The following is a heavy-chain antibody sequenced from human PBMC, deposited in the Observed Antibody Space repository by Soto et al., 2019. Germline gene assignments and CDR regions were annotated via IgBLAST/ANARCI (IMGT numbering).Heavy chain of an antibody. D-gene: IGHD6-19*01. Sequence: SQTLSLTCAVYGGSFSGYYWSWIRQPPGKGLEWIGEINHSGSTNYNPSLKSRVTISVDTSKNQFSLKLSSVTAADTAVYYCARGQWNIAVAGRGDWFDPWGQGTLVTVSS. CDR3: ARGQWNIAVAGRGDWFDP. CDR1: GGSFSGYY. CDR2: INHSGST. V-gene: IGHV4-34*01. J-gene: IGHJ5*02.